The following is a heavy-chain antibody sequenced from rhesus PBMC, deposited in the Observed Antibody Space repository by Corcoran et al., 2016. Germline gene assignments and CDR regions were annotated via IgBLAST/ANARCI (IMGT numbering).Heavy chain of an antibody. D-gene: IGHD4-23*01. CDR1: GYSIGIGCG. CDR3: AREWDSNYFDC. CDR2: ISYSGSS. J-gene: IGHJ4*01. Sequence: VQLQEWGPELVNPSTPRSPPCPVSGYSIGIGCGCGSISPPPGEGRGLSGYISYSGSSYSTPAFKSRVTISIDTSKNQFSRKRSAVAAADTAWYYCAREWDSNYFDCWGQGVLVTVSS. V-gene: IGHV4-127*01.